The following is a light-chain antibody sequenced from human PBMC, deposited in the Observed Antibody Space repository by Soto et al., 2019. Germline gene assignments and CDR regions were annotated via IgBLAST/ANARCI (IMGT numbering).Light chain of an antibody. CDR1: QTISNY. CDR2: AAS. Sequence: DIQLTQSPSSLSASVGDRVTITCRSSQTISNYLNWYRQKPGKAPELLMYAASILQTGVPSRFTGSGSGTDFTLTISGLHPEDFATYFCQQVFNTPRTFGQGTKVEIE. V-gene: IGKV1-39*01. J-gene: IGKJ1*01. CDR3: QQVFNTPRT.